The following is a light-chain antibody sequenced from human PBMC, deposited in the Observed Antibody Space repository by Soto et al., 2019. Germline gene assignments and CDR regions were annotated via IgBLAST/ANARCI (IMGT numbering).Light chain of an antibody. Sequence: ELVLTQSPGTRYLSPGERATLSCRVSHSVSSIYLAWYQQKPGQAPRLIIYSASSRATGIPDRSSVSVSGTDDTITISRLEQEDGSVYYCQQYGYSFWTFCQGTKVDNK. CDR3: QQYGYSFWT. CDR2: SAS. CDR1: HSVSSIY. V-gene: IGKV3-20*01. J-gene: IGKJ1*01.